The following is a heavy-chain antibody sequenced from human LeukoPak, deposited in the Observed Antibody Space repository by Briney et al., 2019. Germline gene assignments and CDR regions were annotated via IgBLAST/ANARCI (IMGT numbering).Heavy chain of an antibody. V-gene: IGHV1-2*02. CDR3: AREEPGIAAAGNRWFDP. CDR1: GYTFTGYY. D-gene: IGHD6-13*01. CDR2: INPNSGGT. Sequence: ASVKLSCKASGYTFTGYYMHWVRQAPGQGLEWMGWINPNSGGTNYAQKFQGRVTMTRDTSISTAYMELSRLRSDDTAVYYCAREEPGIAAAGNRWFDPWGQGTLVTVSS. J-gene: IGHJ5*02.